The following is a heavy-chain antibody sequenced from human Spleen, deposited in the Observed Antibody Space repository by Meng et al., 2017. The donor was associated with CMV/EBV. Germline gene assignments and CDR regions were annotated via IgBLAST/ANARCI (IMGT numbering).Heavy chain of an antibody. D-gene: IGHD6-6*01. Sequence: GESLKISCVASGFSFISYGMHWVRQAPGKGLEWVAFIRYDGSDKYYADSVKGRFTISRDNSKNTLYLQMSSLRAEDTSVYYCAKDYGGISSADYYYGMDVWGQGTTVTVSS. J-gene: IGHJ6*02. CDR2: IRYDGSDK. CDR3: AKDYGGISSADYYYGMDV. V-gene: IGHV3-30*02. CDR1: GFSFISYG.